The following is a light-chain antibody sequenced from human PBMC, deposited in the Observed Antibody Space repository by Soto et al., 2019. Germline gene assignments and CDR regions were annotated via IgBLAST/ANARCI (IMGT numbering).Light chain of an antibody. CDR1: NSNIGNKY. CDR3: GTWDSSLSAVV. Sequence: QSVLTQPPSVSAAPGQKVTISCSGSNSNIGNKYVCWYQQLPGTAPKLLIYENNQRPASGIPDRFSGSKSGTSATLGITGLQTGDEADYYCGTWDSSLSAVVFGGGTKLTVL. J-gene: IGLJ2*01. V-gene: IGLV1-51*02. CDR2: ENN.